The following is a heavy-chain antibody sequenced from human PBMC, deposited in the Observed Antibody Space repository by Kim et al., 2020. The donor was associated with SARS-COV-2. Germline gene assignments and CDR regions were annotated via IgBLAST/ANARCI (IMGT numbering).Heavy chain of an antibody. D-gene: IGHD5-12*01. CDR2: IGFSGGTK. CDR1: GFTFISYE. J-gene: IGHJ5*02. V-gene: IGHV3-48*03. Sequence: GGSLRLFCAASGFTFISYEMNWVRQAPGKGLEWVSYIGFSGGTKYYADSVKGRFTISRDNARNALYLQMNSLRAEDTAVYYCARFPKNSGTYWFDSWGQG. CDR3: ARFPKNSGTYWFDS.